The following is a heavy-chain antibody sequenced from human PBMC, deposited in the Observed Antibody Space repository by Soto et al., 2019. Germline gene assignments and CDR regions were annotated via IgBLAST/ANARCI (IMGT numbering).Heavy chain of an antibody. CDR1: SGSISSYY. J-gene: IGHJ5*02. CDR2: VYYSGST. D-gene: IGHD3-3*02. CDR3: AAGHFCRCSSYNEIKWFDP. Sequence: SETLSLTCSVSSGSISSYYWSWIRQPPGKGLEWIGYVYYSGSTNYNPSLKSRVTISIDTSKNQFSLRLSSVTAADTAVYYCAAGHFCRCSSYNEIKWFDPWGQGTLVPVSS. V-gene: IGHV4-59*01.